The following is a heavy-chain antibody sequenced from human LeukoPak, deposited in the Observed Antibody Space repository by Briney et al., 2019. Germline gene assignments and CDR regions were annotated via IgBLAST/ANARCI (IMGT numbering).Heavy chain of an antibody. Sequence: GGSLRLSCAASGFTFSSYAMSWVRQAPGKGLEWVSAVSATGGSTYCADSVKGRFTISRDNSKNTLFLQMNSLRVEDTAPYYCAKSVAIYFYYGLDVWGQGTTVTVSS. V-gene: IGHV3-23*01. J-gene: IGHJ6*02. CDR3: AKSVAIYFYYGLDV. CDR2: VSATGGST. CDR1: GFTFSSYA. D-gene: IGHD3-3*01.